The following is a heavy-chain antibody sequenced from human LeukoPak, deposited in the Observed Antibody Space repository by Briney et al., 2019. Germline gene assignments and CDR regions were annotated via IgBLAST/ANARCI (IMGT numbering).Heavy chain of an antibody. V-gene: IGHV4-59*08. CDR1: GGSISSYY. Sequence: PSETLSLTCTVSGGSISSYYWSWIRQPPGKGLEWIGYIYYSGSTNYNPSLKSRVTISVDTSKKQFSLKLSSVTAADTAVYYCARGTRGGYPDYWGQGTLVTVSS. J-gene: IGHJ4*02. CDR3: ARGTRGGYPDY. CDR2: IYYSGST. D-gene: IGHD2-15*01.